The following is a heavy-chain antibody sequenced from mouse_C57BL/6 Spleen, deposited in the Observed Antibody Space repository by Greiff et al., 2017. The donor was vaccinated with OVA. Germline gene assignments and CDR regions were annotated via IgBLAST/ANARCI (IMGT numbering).Heavy chain of an antibody. CDR1: GFTFSSYG. J-gene: IGHJ4*01. V-gene: IGHV5-6*01. D-gene: IGHD2-1*01. CDR2: ISSGGSYT. Sequence: EVQVVESGGDLVKPGGSLKLSCAASGFTFSSYGMSWVRQTPDKRLEWVATISSGGSYTYYPDSVKGRFTISRDNAKNTLYLQMSSLKSEDTAMYYCARLDGNYNAMDYWGQGTSVTVSS. CDR3: ARLDGNYNAMDY.